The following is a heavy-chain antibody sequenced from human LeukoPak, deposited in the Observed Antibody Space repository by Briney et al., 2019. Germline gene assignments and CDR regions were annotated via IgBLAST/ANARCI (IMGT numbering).Heavy chain of an antibody. Sequence: SETLSLTCAVSGYSISSGYYWGWIRQPPGKGLEWIGSIYHSGSTYYNSSLKSRVTISVDTSKNQFSLKLSSVTAADTAVYYCARVLYRIAVAGTEFDYWGQGTLVTVS. V-gene: IGHV4-38-2*01. CDR3: ARVLYRIAVAGTEFDY. D-gene: IGHD6-19*01. CDR2: IYHSGST. J-gene: IGHJ4*02. CDR1: GYSISSGYY.